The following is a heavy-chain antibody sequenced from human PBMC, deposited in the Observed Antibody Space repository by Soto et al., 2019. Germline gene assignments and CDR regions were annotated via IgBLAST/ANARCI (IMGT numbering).Heavy chain of an antibody. V-gene: IGHV4-31*03. J-gene: IGHJ6*02. CDR2: IYYSGST. CDR1: GGSISSGGYY. CDR3: ARGPGITMVRGVGYYYGMGV. D-gene: IGHD3-10*01. Sequence: PSLTCTVSGGSISSGGYYWSWIRQHPGKGLEWIGYIYYSGSTYYNPSLKSRVTISVDTSKNQFSLKLSSVTAADTAVYYCARGPGITMVRGVGYYYGMGVWGQGTTVTVSS.